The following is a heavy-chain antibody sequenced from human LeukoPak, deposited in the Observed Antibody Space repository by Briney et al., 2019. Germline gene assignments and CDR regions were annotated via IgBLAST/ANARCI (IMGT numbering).Heavy chain of an antibody. CDR1: GFTVSSNY. J-gene: IGHJ4*02. V-gene: IGHV3-48*03. CDR2: ISSSGSTI. Sequence: QPGGSLRLSCAASGFTVSSNYMNWVRQAPGKGLEWVSYISSSGSTIYYADSVKGRFTISRDNPKNSLYLQMNSLRAEDTAAYYCARGSHVLRYFAGLDYWGQGTLVTVSS. CDR3: ARGSHVLRYFAGLDY. D-gene: IGHD3-9*01.